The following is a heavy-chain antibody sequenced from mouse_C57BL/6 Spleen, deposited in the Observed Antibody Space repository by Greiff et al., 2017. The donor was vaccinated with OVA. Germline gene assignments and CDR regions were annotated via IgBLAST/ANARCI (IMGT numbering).Heavy chain of an antibody. CDR2: INPNNGGT. CDR3: ARRQYYFDY. CDR1: GYTFTDYY. J-gene: IGHJ2*01. D-gene: IGHD6-1*01. V-gene: IGHV1-26*01. Sequence: EVQLQQSGPELVKPGASVKISCKASGYTFTDYYMNWVKQSHGKSLEWIGDINPNNGGTSYNQKFKGKATLTVDQSSSTAYMELRSLTSEDSAVYYCARRQYYFDYWGQGTTLTVSS.